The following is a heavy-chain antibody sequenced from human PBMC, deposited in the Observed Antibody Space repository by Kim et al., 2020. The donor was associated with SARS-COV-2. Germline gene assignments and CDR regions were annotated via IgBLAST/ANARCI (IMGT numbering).Heavy chain of an antibody. CDR1: EFTFSNYW. Sequence: GGSLRLSCVASEFTFSNYWMSWVRQVPGKGLEWVAHIKQDGSATFYVDSVKGRFTISRDNAQNPLYLQMNSLRAEDTALYYCTKGTNCDIVGQGTMVTV. CDR3: TKGTNCDI. J-gene: IGHJ3*02. V-gene: IGHV3-7*03. D-gene: IGHD2-21*01. CDR2: IKQDGSAT.